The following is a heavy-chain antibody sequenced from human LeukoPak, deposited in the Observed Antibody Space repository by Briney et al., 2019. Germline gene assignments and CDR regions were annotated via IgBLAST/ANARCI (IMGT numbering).Heavy chain of an antibody. D-gene: IGHD3-10*01. J-gene: IGHJ5*02. V-gene: IGHV1-69*06. CDR1: GGTFSSYA. CDR3: ARIYGMVRGLYHTWFDP. Sequence: SVKVSCKASGGTFSSYAISWVRQAPGQGLEWMGGIIPIFGTANYAQKFQGRVTITADKSTSTAYMELSSLRSEDTAVYYCARIYGMVRGLYHTWFDPWGQGTLVTVSS. CDR2: IIPIFGTA.